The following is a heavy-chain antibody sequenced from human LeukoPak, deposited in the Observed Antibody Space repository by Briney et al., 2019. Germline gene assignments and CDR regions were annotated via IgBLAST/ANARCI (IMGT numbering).Heavy chain of an antibody. D-gene: IGHD3-22*01. CDR2: IIPIFATA. V-gene: IGHV1-69*13. CDR1: GGTFSSYA. CDR3: ARERGKDSSPFYYYYYMDV. Sequence: SVKVSCKASGGTFSSYAISWVRQAPGQGLEWMGGIIPIFATANYAQKFQGRVTIAADESTSTAYMELGSLRSEDTAVYYCARERGKDSSPFYYYYYMDVWGKGTTVTVSS. J-gene: IGHJ6*03.